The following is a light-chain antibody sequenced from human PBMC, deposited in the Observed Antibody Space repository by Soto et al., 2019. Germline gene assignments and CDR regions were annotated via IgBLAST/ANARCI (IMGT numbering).Light chain of an antibody. V-gene: IGKV3-15*01. CDR2: GAS. CDR1: QSISSN. J-gene: IGKJ3*01. Sequence: EIVMTQSPATLSVSPGERATLSCRASQSISSNLAWYQQKPAQSPRLLIFGASTRATGIPARFSGSGSGTEFTLTISRLQSEDFAVYYCQQYDTWPPFTFGPGTKVDIK. CDR3: QQYDTWPPFT.